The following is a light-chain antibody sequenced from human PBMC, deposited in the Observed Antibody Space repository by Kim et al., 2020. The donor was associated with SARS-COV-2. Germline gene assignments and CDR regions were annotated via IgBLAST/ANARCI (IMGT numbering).Light chain of an antibody. J-gene: IGLJ3*02. CDR2: GNN. CDR1: SSNIGSNT. CDR3: AAWDDSLNGLL. Sequence: GHRVTISCSGSSSNIGSNTMNWYQHLPGTAPKLLIYGNNQRPSGVPDRFSGSKSGTSASLAISGLQSEDEADYYCAAWDDSLNGLLFGGGTQLTVL. V-gene: IGLV1-44*01.